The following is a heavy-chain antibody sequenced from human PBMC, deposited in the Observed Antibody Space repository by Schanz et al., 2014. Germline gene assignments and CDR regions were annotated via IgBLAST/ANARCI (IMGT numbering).Heavy chain of an antibody. D-gene: IGHD4-17*01. J-gene: IGHJ4*02. CDR3: GIHDGDRAL. CDR1: GYSFTTYD. Sequence: QVQLVQSGAEVKKPGASVRVSCKASGYSFTTYDVNWVRQATGQGLEWMGWMNPTTGNRGYAQNFQGRVTMTRDTSSKTAYMEMTDLKVEDADLYYCGIHDGDRALWGQGTLIAVSS. V-gene: IGHV1-8*01. CDR2: MNPTTGNR.